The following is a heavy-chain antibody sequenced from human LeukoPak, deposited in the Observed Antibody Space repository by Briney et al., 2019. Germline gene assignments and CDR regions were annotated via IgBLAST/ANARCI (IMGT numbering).Heavy chain of an antibody. CDR1: GFTFSSYA. J-gene: IGHJ4*02. Sequence: GGSLRLSCAASGFTFSSYAMSWVRQAPGKGLEWVLDISGSGGSTYYADSVKGRFTISRDNSKNTLYLQMNSLRAEDTAVYYCAKIEQWLVRPYFDYWGQGTLVTVSS. CDR2: ISGSGGST. D-gene: IGHD6-19*01. V-gene: IGHV3-23*01. CDR3: AKIEQWLVRPYFDY.